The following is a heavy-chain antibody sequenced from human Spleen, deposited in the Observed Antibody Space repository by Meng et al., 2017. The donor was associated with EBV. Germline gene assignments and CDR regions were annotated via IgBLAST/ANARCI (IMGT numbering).Heavy chain of an antibody. CDR1: GYTFTSYG. D-gene: IGHD3-22*01. V-gene: IGHV1-18*01. Sequence: QVQQMQSGAEGKKPGASVKGSCKASGYTFTSYGISWVRQAPGQGLEWMGWISTYNGNTNYAKNFQGRVTMSTDTPTSTAYMELRSLRSDDTAVYYCARDYYDSSSYPTWGQGTLVTVFS. J-gene: IGHJ5*02. CDR3: ARDYYDSSSYPT. CDR2: ISTYNGNT.